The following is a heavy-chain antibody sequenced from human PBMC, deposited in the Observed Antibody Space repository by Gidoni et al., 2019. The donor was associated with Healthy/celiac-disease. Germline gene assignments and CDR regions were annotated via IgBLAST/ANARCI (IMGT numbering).Heavy chain of an antibody. CDR1: GGSFRGYY. Sequence: QVHLPQWGAGLLKPSESLSLTCAVYGGSFRGYYWSWIRKPPGKGLEWIGEINHSGSTNYNPSLKSRVTISVDTSKNQFSLKLSSVTAADTAVDYCARGLFATIYSYCYLNWFDLWGQGTLVTVSS. J-gene: IGHJ5*02. CDR3: ARGLFATIYSYCYLNWFDL. D-gene: IGHD5-18*01. CDR2: INHSGST. V-gene: IGHV4-34*01.